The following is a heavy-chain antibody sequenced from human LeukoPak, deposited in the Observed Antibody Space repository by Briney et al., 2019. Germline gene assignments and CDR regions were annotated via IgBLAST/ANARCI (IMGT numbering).Heavy chain of an antibody. D-gene: IGHD4-11*01. Sequence: ASVKVSCKASGGTFSSYAISWVRQAPGQGLEWMGGIIPIFGTANYAQKFQGRVTIITDESTSTAYMELSSLRSEDTAVYYCARDLTVRQGAGAFDIWGQGTMVTVSS. CDR3: ARDLTVRQGAGAFDI. V-gene: IGHV1-69*05. CDR1: GGTFSSYA. CDR2: IIPIFGTA. J-gene: IGHJ3*02.